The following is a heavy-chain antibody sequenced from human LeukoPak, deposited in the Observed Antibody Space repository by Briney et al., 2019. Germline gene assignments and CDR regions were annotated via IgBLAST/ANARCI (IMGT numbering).Heavy chain of an antibody. CDR2: LWYDGSNK. CDR1: GFTFSSYG. CDR3: ARAITRYCSGGSCYLIDY. V-gene: IGHV3-33*01. J-gene: IGHJ4*02. Sequence: GGSLRLSCAASGFTFSSYGMHWVRQAPGKGLEWVAVLWYDGSNKYYADSVKGRFTISRDNSKNTLYLQMNSLRAEDTAVYYCARAITRYCSGGSCYLIDYWGQGTLVTVSS. D-gene: IGHD2-15*01.